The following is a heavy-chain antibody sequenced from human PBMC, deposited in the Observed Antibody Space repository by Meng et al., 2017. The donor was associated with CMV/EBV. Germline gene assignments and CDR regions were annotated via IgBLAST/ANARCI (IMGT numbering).Heavy chain of an antibody. Sequence: ASVKVSCKASGYTFTSYYMHWVRQAPGQGLEWMGIINPSGGSTSYAQKFQGRVTMTRDTSTSTVYMELSSLRSEDTAVYYCARAQVPSGYDFWSGYYTGRTYGMDVWGQGTTVTVSS. V-gene: IGHV1-46*01. CDR2: INPSGGST. CDR1: GYTFTSYY. CDR3: ARAQVPSGYDFWSGYYTGRTYGMDV. J-gene: IGHJ6*02. D-gene: IGHD3-3*01.